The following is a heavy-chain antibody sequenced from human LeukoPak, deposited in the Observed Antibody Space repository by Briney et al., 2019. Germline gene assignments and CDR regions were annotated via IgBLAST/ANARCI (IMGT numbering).Heavy chain of an antibody. CDR2: MNPNSGNT. D-gene: IGHD6-13*01. CDR1: GYTFTSYD. CDR3: ARGRKRYVGIAAADFDY. V-gene: IGHV1-8*01. J-gene: IGHJ4*02. Sequence: GASVKVSCKASGYTFTSYDINWVRQATGQGLEWMGWMNPNSGNTGYAQKFQGRVTMTRNTSISTAYMELSSLRSEDMAVYYCARGRKRYVGIAAADFDYWGQGTLVTVSS.